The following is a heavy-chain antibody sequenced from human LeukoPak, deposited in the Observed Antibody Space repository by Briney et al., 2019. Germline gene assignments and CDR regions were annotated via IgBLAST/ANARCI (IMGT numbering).Heavy chain of an antibody. CDR2: IIPIFGTA. D-gene: IGHD3-22*01. CDR1: GGTFSSYA. Sequence: SVKVSCKASGGTFSSYAISWVRQAPGQGLEWMGGIIPIFGTANYAQKFQGRVTITADESTSTAYMELSSLRSEDTAVYYCARERRNYYDSSGYYYWGQGALVTVSS. J-gene: IGHJ4*02. V-gene: IGHV1-69*13. CDR3: ARERRNYYDSSGYYY.